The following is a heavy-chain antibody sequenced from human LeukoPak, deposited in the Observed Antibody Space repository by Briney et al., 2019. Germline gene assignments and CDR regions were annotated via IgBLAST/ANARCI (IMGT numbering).Heavy chain of an antibody. D-gene: IGHD3-10*01. CDR3: AKLPVRGVILNY. V-gene: IGHV3-23*01. Sequence: RGSLRLSCAASGFTFSSYAMSWVRQAPGKGLEWVSAISGSGGSTYYADSVKGRFTISRDNSKNTLYLQMNSLRAEDTAVYYCAKLPVRGVILNYWGQGTLVTVSS. J-gene: IGHJ4*02. CDR1: GFTFSSYA. CDR2: ISGSGGST.